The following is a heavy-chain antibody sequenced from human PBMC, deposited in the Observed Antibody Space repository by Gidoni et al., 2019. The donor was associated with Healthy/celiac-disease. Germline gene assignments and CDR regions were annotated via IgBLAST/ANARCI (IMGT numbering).Heavy chain of an antibody. J-gene: IGHJ4*02. Sequence: EVQLVQSGAEVQKPGDSRRIPCKGSGYSVTSYRISWVRQMPGKRLEWMGRIDPSHSYTNYSPSFQGHVTISADKSISTAYLQWSSLKASDTAMYYCARAGGSGIAVFDYWGQGTLVTVSS. CDR3: ARAGGSGIAVFDY. CDR2: IDPSHSYT. V-gene: IGHV5-10-1*01. D-gene: IGHD3-10*01. CDR1: GYSVTSYR.